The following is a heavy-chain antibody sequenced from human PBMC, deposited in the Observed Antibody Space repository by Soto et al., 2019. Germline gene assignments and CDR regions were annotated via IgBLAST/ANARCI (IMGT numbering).Heavy chain of an antibody. Sequence: GGSLRLSCGASAFSFSHYAMHWVRQAPGKGLECVAVISYDGNIKRYADSVKGRFTISRDNSENTLYLQMNSLRPEDTAVYYCARAGYCSGGRCYSPYYYYYGMDVWGQGATVTVSS. D-gene: IGHD2-15*01. CDR1: AFSFSHYA. J-gene: IGHJ6*02. CDR2: ISYDGNIK. CDR3: ARAGYCSGGRCYSPYYYYYGMDV. V-gene: IGHV3-30-3*01.